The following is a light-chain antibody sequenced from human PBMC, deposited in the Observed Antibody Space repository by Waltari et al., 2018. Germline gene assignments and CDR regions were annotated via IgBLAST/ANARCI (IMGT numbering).Light chain of an antibody. CDR1: SSAVGSYNL. V-gene: IGLV2-23*02. CDR3: CSYAGSNTVL. CDR2: EVN. J-gene: IGLJ2*01. Sequence: QSALTQPASVSGSPEQSITISCTGTSSAVGSYNLVSWYQQHPGKAPKLMISEVNERPSGFSIRFSGSKSGNTASLTISGLQAEDEADYYCCSYAGSNTVLFGGGTKLTVL.